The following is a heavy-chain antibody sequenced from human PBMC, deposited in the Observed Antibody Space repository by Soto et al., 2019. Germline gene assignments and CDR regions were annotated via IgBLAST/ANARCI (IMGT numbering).Heavy chain of an antibody. Sequence: ASVKVSCKASGYTFTGYYMHWVRQAPGQGLEWMGWINPNSGGTNYAQKFQGRVTMTRDTSISTAYMELSRLRSDDTAVYYCARDEVDTAMAHLDYWGQGTLVTVSS. V-gene: IGHV1-2*02. CDR2: INPNSGGT. J-gene: IGHJ4*02. CDR3: ARDEVDTAMAHLDY. CDR1: GYTFTGYY. D-gene: IGHD5-18*01.